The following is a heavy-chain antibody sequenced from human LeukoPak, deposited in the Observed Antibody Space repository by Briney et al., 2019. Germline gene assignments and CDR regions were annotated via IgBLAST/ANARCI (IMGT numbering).Heavy chain of an antibody. CDR3: ARHYDYGDYYDAFDI. Sequence: GESLKISCKGSGYSFTSQWIGWVRQMPGKGLEWMGIIYPGDSDTRYSPSFQGQVTISADKSISTAYLQWSSLKASDTAMYYCARHYDYGDYYDAFDIWGQGTMVSVSS. D-gene: IGHD4-17*01. CDR2: IYPGDSDT. V-gene: IGHV5-51*01. J-gene: IGHJ3*02. CDR1: GYSFTSQW.